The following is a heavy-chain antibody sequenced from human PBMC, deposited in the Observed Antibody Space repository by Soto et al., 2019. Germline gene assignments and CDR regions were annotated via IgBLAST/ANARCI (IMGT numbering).Heavy chain of an antibody. CDR2: INAGGNST. D-gene: IGHD1-1*01. V-gene: IGHV3-23*01. J-gene: IGHJ4*02. CDR3: GTQYDY. Sequence: GGSLRLSCAASGFTFSKYAMSWVRQAPGKGLEWVSAINAGGNSTKSADSVKGRFTISRDNSKNTVYLQMNNLRAEDTAIYYCGTQYDYWGQGTLVTVSS. CDR1: GFTFSKYA.